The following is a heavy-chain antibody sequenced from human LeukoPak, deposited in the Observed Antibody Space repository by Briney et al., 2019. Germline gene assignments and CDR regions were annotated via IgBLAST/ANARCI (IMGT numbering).Heavy chain of an antibody. CDR1: GYTFISYD. J-gene: IGHJ5*02. CDR3: AREMRGGGYECCDFDQ. D-gene: IGHD5-12*01. V-gene: IGHV1-8*01. Sequence: ASVKVSCKASGYTFISYDINWVRQAPGQGLEWIGWMNPDNGNTGYAQTFQGRVTMTRDTSISTAYMELSSLRAEDTAVYYCAREMRGGGYECCDFDQWGQGTLVTVSS. CDR2: MNPDNGNT.